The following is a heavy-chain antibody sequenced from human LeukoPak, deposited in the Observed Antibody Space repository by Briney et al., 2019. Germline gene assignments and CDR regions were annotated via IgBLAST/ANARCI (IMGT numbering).Heavy chain of an antibody. Sequence: GGSLRLSCAASRFTFSSYVMKWVRQVPGKGLEWVSSISTSSSYIYYADSVKGRFTISRDNAKNSLYLQMNSLRAEDTAVYYCARDGSRGNLVTAPDFWGQGTLVTVSS. CDR3: ARDGSRGNLVTAPDF. D-gene: IGHD2-21*02. V-gene: IGHV3-21*01. CDR1: RFTFSSYV. J-gene: IGHJ4*02. CDR2: ISTSSSYI.